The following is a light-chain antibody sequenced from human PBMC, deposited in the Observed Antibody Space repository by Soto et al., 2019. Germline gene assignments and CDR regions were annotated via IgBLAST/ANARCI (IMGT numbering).Light chain of an antibody. CDR3: QSYDNSLTGSWV. Sequence: QSALTQPPSVSGSPGQRVTISCTGSTSNIGAGYAVHWYQQLPGTAPKLLIYGNNNRPSGVPDRFSGSKSGTSASLAITGLQAEDEADYYCQSYDNSLTGSWVFGGGTQLTVL. V-gene: IGLV1-40*01. CDR2: GNN. CDR1: TSNIGAGYA. J-gene: IGLJ3*02.